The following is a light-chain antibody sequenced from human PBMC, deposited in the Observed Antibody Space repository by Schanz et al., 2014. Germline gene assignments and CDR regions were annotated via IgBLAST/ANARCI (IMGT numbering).Light chain of an antibody. V-gene: IGLV2-8*01. Sequence: QSALTQPASVSGSPGQSITISCTGTSSDIGIYNYVSWYQQLPGKAPKLMIYDASNRPSGVPDRFSGSKSGNTASLTVSGLQAEDEADYYCSSYAGTNNFGVFGGGTKLTVL. CDR3: SSYAGTNNFGV. CDR1: SSDIGIYNY. CDR2: DAS. J-gene: IGLJ3*02.